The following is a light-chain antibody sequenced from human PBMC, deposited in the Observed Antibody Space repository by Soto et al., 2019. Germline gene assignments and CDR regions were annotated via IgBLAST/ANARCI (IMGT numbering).Light chain of an antibody. V-gene: IGLV2-23*02. Sequence: QSALTQPASVSGSPGQSITISCTGTTTDVGSYNLVSWYQQHPGRAPKLMIYEVSRRPSGVSNRFSGSKSGNTACLTISGLQAEDEADYYCCSWAGSNTFYFFGTGTKLTVL. CDR3: CSWAGSNTFYF. J-gene: IGLJ1*01. CDR1: TTDVGSYNL. CDR2: EVS.